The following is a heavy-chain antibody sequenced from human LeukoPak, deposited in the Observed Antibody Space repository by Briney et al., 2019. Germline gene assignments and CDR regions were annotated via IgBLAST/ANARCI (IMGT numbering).Heavy chain of an antibody. V-gene: IGHV3-74*01. Sequence: GGSLRLSCAASGLTFSSHWMHWVRQAPGKGLVWVSRITNDGSSTTYADSVKGRFTISRDNAKNMLYLQVNSLRAEDTAVYYCARDVTQKFYGVGDYFDYWGQGTLVTVSS. CDR1: GLTFSSHW. CDR2: ITNDGSST. D-gene: IGHD4-17*01. CDR3: ARDVTQKFYGVGDYFDY. J-gene: IGHJ4*02.